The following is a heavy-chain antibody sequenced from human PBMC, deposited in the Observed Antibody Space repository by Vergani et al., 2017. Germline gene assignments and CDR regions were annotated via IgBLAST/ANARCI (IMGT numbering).Heavy chain of an antibody. J-gene: IGHJ6*02. CDR2: IDWDDDK. CDR1: GFSLSTSGMC. Sequence: QVTLRESGPALVKPTQTLTLTCTFSGFSLSTSGMCVSWIRQPPGKALEWLALIDWDDDKYYSTSLKTRLTISKDTSKNQVVLTMTNMDPVDTATYYCARIPLFDGSGVKGNYYGMDVWGQGTTVTVSS. D-gene: IGHD3-10*01. CDR3: ARIPLFDGSGVKGNYYGMDV. V-gene: IGHV2-70*01.